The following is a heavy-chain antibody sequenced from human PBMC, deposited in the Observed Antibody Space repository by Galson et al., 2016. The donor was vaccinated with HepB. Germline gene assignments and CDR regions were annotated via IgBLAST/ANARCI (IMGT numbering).Heavy chain of an antibody. Sequence: SLRLSCAASGLTFSSYSMNWVRQAPGKGLEWVSFMSSSSRFIFYADSVKGRFTIPRDNAKNSLFLQMNSLRAEDTALYYCVGASDSSGWFPSFDAFDLWGQGTMVTVSS. D-gene: IGHD6-19*01. J-gene: IGHJ3*01. CDR3: VGASDSSGWFPSFDAFDL. V-gene: IGHV3-21*01. CDR1: GLTFSSYS. CDR2: MSSSSRFI.